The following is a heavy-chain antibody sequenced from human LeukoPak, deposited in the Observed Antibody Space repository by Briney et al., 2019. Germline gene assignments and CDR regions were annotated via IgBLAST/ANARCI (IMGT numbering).Heavy chain of an antibody. Sequence: SGPALVKPTQTLTLTCTFSGFSLSTSGMRVSWIRQPPGKALEWLALSDWDDDKFYITSLKTRLTISKDTSKHQVVLTMTNMHPVDTATYYCARQYYYDSSGYYGVDYWGQGTLVTVSS. V-gene: IGHV2-70*04. CDR2: SDWDDDK. J-gene: IGHJ4*02. CDR1: GFSLSTSGMR. CDR3: ARQYYYDSSGYYGVDY. D-gene: IGHD3-22*01.